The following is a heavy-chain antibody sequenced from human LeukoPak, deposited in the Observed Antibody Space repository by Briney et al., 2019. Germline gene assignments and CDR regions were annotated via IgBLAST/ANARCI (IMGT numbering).Heavy chain of an antibody. CDR3: ARDRSRDGYNLAY. CDR1: GGSISSYY. D-gene: IGHD5-24*01. J-gene: IGHJ4*02. V-gene: IGHV4-59*01. Sequence: SETLSLTCTVSGGSISSYYWNWIRQPPGKGLEWIGYIYYSGSTNYNPSLKSRATISVDTSKNQFSLKLSSVTAADTAVYYCARDRSRDGYNLAYWGQGTLVTVSS. CDR2: IYYSGST.